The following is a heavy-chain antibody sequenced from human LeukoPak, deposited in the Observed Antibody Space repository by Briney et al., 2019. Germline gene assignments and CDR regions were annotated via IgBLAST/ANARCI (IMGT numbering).Heavy chain of an antibody. CDR1: GYSISSGYY. CDR3: ARSPWIQLWLGAFDI. Sequence: SETLSLTCAVSGYSISSGYYRGWIRQPPGNGLEWIGSIYHSGSTYYNPSLESRVTRSVDTSKNQFSLKLSSVTAADTAVYYCARSPWIQLWLGAFDIWGQGTMVIVSS. V-gene: IGHV4-38-2*01. CDR2: IYHSGST. D-gene: IGHD5-18*01. J-gene: IGHJ3*02.